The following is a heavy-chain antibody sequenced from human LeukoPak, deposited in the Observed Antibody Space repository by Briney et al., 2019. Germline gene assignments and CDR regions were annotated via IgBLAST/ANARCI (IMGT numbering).Heavy chain of an antibody. CDR1: GFTFSSYW. V-gene: IGHV3-74*01. CDR3: ASFTEMENYHYTANL. CDR2: INSDRSST. Sequence: PGGSLRLSCAASGFTFSSYWMHWVRQAPGKGLVCVSRINSDRSSTNYADSVKGRFTISRDNDKNTLYLQMNSLRAEDTAVYYCASFTEMENYHYTANLWGQGTLVIVS. D-gene: IGHD3-16*02. J-gene: IGHJ4*02.